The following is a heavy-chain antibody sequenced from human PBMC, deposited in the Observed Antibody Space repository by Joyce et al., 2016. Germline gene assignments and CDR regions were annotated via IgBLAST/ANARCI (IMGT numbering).Heavy chain of an antibody. D-gene: IGHD7-27*01. CDR2: IYYSGST. CDR3: ARGLGTPYGMDV. V-gene: IGHV4-59*11. J-gene: IGHJ6*02. Sequence: QVQLQESGPGLVKPSETLSLTCTVSGGSISIHFWIWIRQPPGKRLEWMGYIYYSGSTNYNPARKSRVTISVDTSKNQFSLKLRSVSAADTAVYYCARGLGTPYGMDVWGQGTTVTVSS. CDR1: GGSISIHF.